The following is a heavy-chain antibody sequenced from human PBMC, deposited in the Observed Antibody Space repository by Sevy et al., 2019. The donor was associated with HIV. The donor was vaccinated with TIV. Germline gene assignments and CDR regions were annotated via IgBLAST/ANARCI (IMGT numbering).Heavy chain of an antibody. J-gene: IGHJ6*02. CDR2: ISSSSSYI. D-gene: IGHD2-8*01. V-gene: IGHV3-21*01. CDR3: AREGIVLPDGMDV. Sequence: GGSLRLSCAASEFTFSSYSMNWVRQAPGKGLEWVSSISSSSSYIYYAASAKGGFTISRDNAKKSLYLQMNSLRAEDTAVYYCAREGIVLPDGMDVWGQGTTVTVSS. CDR1: EFTFSSYS.